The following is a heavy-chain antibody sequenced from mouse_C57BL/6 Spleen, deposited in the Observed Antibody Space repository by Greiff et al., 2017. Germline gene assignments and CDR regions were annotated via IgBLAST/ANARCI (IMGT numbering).Heavy chain of an antibody. D-gene: IGHD2-4*01. V-gene: IGHV1-69*01. CDR3: SRGGDYNYWYFDV. CDR1: GYTFTSYW. CDR2: IDPSDSYT. J-gene: IGHJ1*03. Sequence: QVQLQQPGAELVMPGASVTLSCKASGYTFTSYWMHWVKQKPGQGLEWIGEIDPSDSYTNYNQKFKGKSKLTVDKSSSTASMQLSSLTSEYSAVYFCSRGGDYNYWYFDVWGTGTTVTVSA.